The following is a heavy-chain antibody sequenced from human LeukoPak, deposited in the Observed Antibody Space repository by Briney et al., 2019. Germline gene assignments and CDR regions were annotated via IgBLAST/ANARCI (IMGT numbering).Heavy chain of an antibody. D-gene: IGHD3-3*01. CDR3: ARASLEDLEWLLYPTEGPYYMDV. J-gene: IGHJ6*03. V-gene: IGHV4-4*07. CDR1: GGSISSYY. CDR2: IYTSGST. Sequence: PSETLSLTCTVSGGSISSYYWSWIRQPAGKGLEWIGRIYTSGSTNYNPSLKSRVTMSVDTSKNQFSLKLSSVTAADTAVYYCARASLEDLEWLLYPTEGPYYMDVWGKGTTVTVSS.